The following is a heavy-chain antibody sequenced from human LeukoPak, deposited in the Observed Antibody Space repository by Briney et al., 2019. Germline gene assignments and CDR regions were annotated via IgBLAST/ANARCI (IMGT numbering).Heavy chain of an antibody. J-gene: IGHJ4*02. D-gene: IGHD2-21*02. Sequence: GGSLRPSCAPSGFTFSSYAMHWVPQAPGKGLEGGAVISYDGSNKYYADSVKGRFTISRDNSKNTLYLQMNSLRAEDTAVYYCARGDHVVVTATKLDYWGQGTLVTVSS. CDR3: ARGDHVVVTATKLDY. V-gene: IGHV3-30-3*01. CDR1: GFTFSSYA. CDR2: ISYDGSNK.